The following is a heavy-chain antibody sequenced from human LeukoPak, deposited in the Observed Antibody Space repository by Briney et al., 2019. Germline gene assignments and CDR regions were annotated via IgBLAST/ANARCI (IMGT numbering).Heavy chain of an antibody. D-gene: IGHD3-16*01. CDR1: GFTFSTYA. CDR2: ISYDGSNK. CDR3: ARGFGATYGNYFDY. V-gene: IGHV3-30*03. J-gene: IGHJ4*02. Sequence: GGSLRLSCAASGFTFSTYAMHWVRQAPGKGLEWVAVISYDGSNKYYADSVKGRFTISRDNSKNTLYLQMNTLRAEDTAVYYCARGFGATYGNYFDYWGQGTLVTVSS.